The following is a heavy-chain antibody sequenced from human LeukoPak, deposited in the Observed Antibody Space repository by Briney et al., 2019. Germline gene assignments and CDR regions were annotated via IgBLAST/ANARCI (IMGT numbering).Heavy chain of an antibody. D-gene: IGHD2-15*01. Sequence: GASVKVSCKASGYTFTSYAMNWVRQAPGQGLEWMGWINTNTGNPTYAQGFTGRFVFSLDTSVSTAYLQISSLKAEDTAVYYCARDLVVVVVAATDQYNWFDPWGQGTLVTVSS. CDR1: GYTFTSYA. CDR3: ARDLVVVVVAATDQYNWFDP. V-gene: IGHV7-4-1*02. CDR2: INTNTGNP. J-gene: IGHJ5*02.